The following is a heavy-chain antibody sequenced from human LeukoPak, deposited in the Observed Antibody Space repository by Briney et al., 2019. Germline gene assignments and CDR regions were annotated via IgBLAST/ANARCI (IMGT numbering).Heavy chain of an antibody. J-gene: IGHJ4*02. Sequence: SETLSLTCAVYGGSFSGYYWSWIRQPPGKGLERIGEINHSGSTNYNPSLKSRVTISVDTSKNQFSLKLSSVTAADTAVYYCARAADYYDSSGYYPLDYWGQGTLVTVSS. CDR1: GGSFSGYY. CDR3: ARAADYYDSSGYYPLDY. D-gene: IGHD3-22*01. CDR2: INHSGST. V-gene: IGHV4-34*01.